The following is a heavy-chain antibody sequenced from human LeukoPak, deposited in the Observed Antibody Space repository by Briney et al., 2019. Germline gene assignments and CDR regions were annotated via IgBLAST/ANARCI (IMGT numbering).Heavy chain of an antibody. Sequence: QSGGSLRLSCTASGFTFGDYAMSWVRQAPGKGLEWVSYISSSTSTIYYADSVKGRFTISRDNAKNSLYLQLNSLRAEDTAVYYCARDRYYAFDYWGQGTLVTVSS. CDR3: ARDRYYAFDY. J-gene: IGHJ4*02. V-gene: IGHV3-48*01. CDR1: GFTFGDYA. D-gene: IGHD3-10*01. CDR2: ISSSTSTI.